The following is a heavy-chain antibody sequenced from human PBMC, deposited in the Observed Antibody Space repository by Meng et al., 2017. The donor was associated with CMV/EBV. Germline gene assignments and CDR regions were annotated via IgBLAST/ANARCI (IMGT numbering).Heavy chain of an antibody. CDR3: ARESRDYYDSSGYRFDDY. CDR2: IYSGGST. CDR1: GFTVSSNY. V-gene: IGHV3-66*02. Sequence: GSLRLSCAASGFTVSSNYMSWVRQAPGKGLEWVSVIYSGGSTYYADSVKGRFTISRDNSKNTLYLQMNSLRAEDTAVYYCARESRDYYDSSGYRFDDYWGQGTLVTVSS. D-gene: IGHD3-22*01. J-gene: IGHJ4*02.